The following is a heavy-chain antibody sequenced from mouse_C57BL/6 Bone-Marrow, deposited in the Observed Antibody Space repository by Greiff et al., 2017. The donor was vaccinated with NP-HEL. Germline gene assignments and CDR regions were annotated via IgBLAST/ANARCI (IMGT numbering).Heavy chain of an antibody. CDR3: ARDYRGYAMDY. V-gene: IGHV5-4*01. Sequence: EVQLQESGGGLVKPGGSLKLSCAASGFTFSSYAMSWVRQTPEKRLEWVATISDGGSYTYYPDNVKGRFTISRDNAKNNLYLQMSHLKSEDTAMYYCARDYRGYAMDYWGQGTSVTVSS. J-gene: IGHJ4*01. CDR1: GFTFSSYA. CDR2: ISDGGSYT.